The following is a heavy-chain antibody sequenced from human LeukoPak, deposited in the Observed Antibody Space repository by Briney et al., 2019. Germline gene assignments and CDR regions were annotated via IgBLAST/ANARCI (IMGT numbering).Heavy chain of an antibody. Sequence: SQTLSLTCALSPDRVSTNSVSWDWIRQSPSRGLEWLGRTYYMSKWSNDYAVSVKSRITINPDTSKNQFSLHLISVTPEDTAVYYSTRTYRYAMDVWGQGTTVTVSS. CDR2: TYYMSKWSN. CDR1: PDRVSTNSVS. J-gene: IGHJ6*02. V-gene: IGHV6-1*01. CDR3: TRTYRYAMDV.